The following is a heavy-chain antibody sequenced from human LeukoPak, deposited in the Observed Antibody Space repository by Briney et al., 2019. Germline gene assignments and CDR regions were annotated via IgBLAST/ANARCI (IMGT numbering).Heavy chain of an antibody. CDR2: INGSGGST. CDR1: GFTFGSYA. J-gene: IGHJ3*02. CDR3: AKRAPTTRYFDWLNAFDI. D-gene: IGHD3-9*01. V-gene: IGHV3-23*01. Sequence: PGGSLRLSCAASGFTFGSYAMSWVRQAPGKGLEWVSAINGSGGSTYYADSVKGRFTISRDNSKNTLYLQMNSLRAEDTAVYYCAKRAPTTRYFDWLNAFDIWGQGTMVTVSS.